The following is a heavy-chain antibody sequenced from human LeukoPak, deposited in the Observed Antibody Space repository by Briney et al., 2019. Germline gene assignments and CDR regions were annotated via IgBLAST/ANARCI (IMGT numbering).Heavy chain of an antibody. CDR3: ARDRYYYGSGSYRFDY. CDR2: IRYDGSNK. D-gene: IGHD3-10*01. CDR1: GFTFSSYG. Sequence: GGSLRLSCAASGFTFSSYGMYWVRQAPGKGLEWMAFIRYDGSNKYYADFVKGRFTISRDNSKNTLYLQMNSLRAEDTAVYYCARDRYYYGSGSYRFDYWGQGTLVTVSS. J-gene: IGHJ4*02. V-gene: IGHV3-30*02.